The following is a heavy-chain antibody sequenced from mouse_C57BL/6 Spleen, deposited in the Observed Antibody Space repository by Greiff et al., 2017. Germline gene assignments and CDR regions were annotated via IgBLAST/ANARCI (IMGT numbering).Heavy chain of an antibody. Sequence: EVKLVESGGDLVKPGGSLKLSCAASGFTFSSYGMSWVRQTPDKRLEWVATISSGGSYTYYPDSVKGRFTISRDNAKKTLYLQMSRLKSEDTAMYYCARENDGNYYAMDYWGQGTSVTVSS. CDR2: ISSGGSYT. CDR1: GFTFSSYG. V-gene: IGHV5-6*02. J-gene: IGHJ4*01. CDR3: ARENDGNYYAMDY. D-gene: IGHD2-12*01.